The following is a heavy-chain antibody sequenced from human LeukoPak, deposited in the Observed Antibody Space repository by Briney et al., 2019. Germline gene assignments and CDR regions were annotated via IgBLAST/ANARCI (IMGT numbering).Heavy chain of an antibody. J-gene: IGHJ6*02. CDR2: INHSGST. Sequence: SETLSLTCAVYGGSFSGYYWTWLRQPPGKGLEWIGEINHSGSTNYNPSLKSRITISVDTSKNQFSLKLISVTAADTAVYYCARRPYSDTSGRLSDVWGQGTTVTVSS. D-gene: IGHD3-22*01. CDR1: GGSFSGYY. CDR3: ARRPYSDTSGRLSDV. V-gene: IGHV4-34*01.